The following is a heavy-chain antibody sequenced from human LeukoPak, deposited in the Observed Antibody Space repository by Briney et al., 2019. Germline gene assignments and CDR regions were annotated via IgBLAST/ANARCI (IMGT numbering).Heavy chain of an antibody. CDR1: GFTFCDYA. Sequence: GGSLRLSCTASGFTFCDYAMSWVRQAPGKGLEWVAFIRSKTYTGTTDYAASVKGRFTISRDDSKGIAYLQMNSLKTEDTAMDYCTRALRIAVAGTQYYFDFWGQGTLVTASS. D-gene: IGHD6-19*01. V-gene: IGHV3-49*04. J-gene: IGHJ4*02. CDR2: IRSKTYTGTT. CDR3: TRALRIAVAGTQYYFDF.